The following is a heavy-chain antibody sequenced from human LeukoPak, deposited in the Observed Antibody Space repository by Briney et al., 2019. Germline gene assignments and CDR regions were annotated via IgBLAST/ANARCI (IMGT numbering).Heavy chain of an antibody. V-gene: IGHV4-59*01. D-gene: IGHD6-13*01. Sequence: PSESLSLTCTVSGGSISSYYWSWIRQPPGKGLEWIGYIYYSGSSNYNPSLKSRVTISVDASKNQFSLKLSSVTAADTAVYYCARGHRGAGSHDREYYFDYWGQGTLVTASS. J-gene: IGHJ4*02. CDR3: ARGHRGAGSHDREYYFDY. CDR2: IYYSGSS. CDR1: GGSISSYY.